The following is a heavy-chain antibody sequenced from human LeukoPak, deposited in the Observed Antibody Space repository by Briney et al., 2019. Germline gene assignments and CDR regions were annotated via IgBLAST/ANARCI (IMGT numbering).Heavy chain of an antibody. CDR1: GFTFSSYG. J-gene: IGHJ5*02. CDR3: AREARITMIVVADLDP. D-gene: IGHD3-22*01. V-gene: IGHV3-30*03. Sequence: GGSLRLSCAASGFTFSSYGMHWVRQAPGKGLEWVAVISYDGSNKYYADSVKGRFTISRDNSKNTPYLQMNSLRAEDTAVYYCAREARITMIVVADLDPWGQGTLVTVSS. CDR2: ISYDGSNK.